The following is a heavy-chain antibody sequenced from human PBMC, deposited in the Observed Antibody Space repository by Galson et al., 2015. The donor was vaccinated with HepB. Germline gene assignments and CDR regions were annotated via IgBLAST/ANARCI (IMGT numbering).Heavy chain of an antibody. J-gene: IGHJ4*02. D-gene: IGHD3-10*01. CDR3: AKGGLGVRGVITY. CDR1: GFTFSSYA. V-gene: IGHV3-23*01. Sequence: SLRLSCAASGFTFSSYAMSWVRQAPGKGLEWVSAISGSGGSTYYADSVKGRLTISRDNSKNTLYLQMNSLRAEDTAVFYCAKGGLGVRGVITYWGQGTLVTVSS. CDR2: ISGSGGST.